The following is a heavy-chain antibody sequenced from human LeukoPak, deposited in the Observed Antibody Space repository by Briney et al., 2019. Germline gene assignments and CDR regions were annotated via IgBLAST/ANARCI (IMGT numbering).Heavy chain of an antibody. Sequence: SVTLSCKASGYTFTGNHMHWVRRAPGQGLEWMGWINPNSGGTNYAQKFQGRVIMNRDTSISTAYMELSRLGSDDTAVYYCARGGSTDSIHSCGGNCYFLDYWGQGPLVTVTS. CDR3: ARGGSTDSIHSCGGNCYFLDY. CDR2: INPNSGGT. V-gene: IGHV1-2*02. CDR1: GYTFTGNH. D-gene: IGHD2-21*02. J-gene: IGHJ4*02.